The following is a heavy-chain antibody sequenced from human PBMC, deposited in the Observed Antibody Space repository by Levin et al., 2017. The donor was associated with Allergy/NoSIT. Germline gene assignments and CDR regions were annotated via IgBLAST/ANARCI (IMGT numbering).Heavy chain of an antibody. Sequence: ASETLSLTCTVSGGSISSYYWNWIRQPPGKGLEWIGYIYYSGSTTYNPSLKSRVTISVDTSKNQFSLKLSSVTAADTAVYYCARGRDGYIETFDYWGQGTLVTVSS. CDR1: GGSISSYY. CDR2: IYYSGST. V-gene: IGHV4-59*01. D-gene: IGHD5-24*01. J-gene: IGHJ4*02. CDR3: ARGRDGYIETFDY.